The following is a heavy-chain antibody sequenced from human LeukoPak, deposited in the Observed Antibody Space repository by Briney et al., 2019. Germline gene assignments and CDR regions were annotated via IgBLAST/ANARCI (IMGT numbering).Heavy chain of an antibody. CDR3: ASLSGYSSSWYSAVGAFDI. V-gene: IGHV4-59*08. CDR2: IYYSWSS. CDR1: GGSISSYY. D-gene: IGHD6-13*01. J-gene: IGHJ3*02. Sequence: PSETLSLTCTVSGGSISSYYWSWIRQPPGKGLKWIGYIYYSWSSNYNPSLKSRVTISVDTSKNQFSLKLSSVTAADTAVYYCASLSGYSSSWYSAVGAFDIWGQGTMVTVSS.